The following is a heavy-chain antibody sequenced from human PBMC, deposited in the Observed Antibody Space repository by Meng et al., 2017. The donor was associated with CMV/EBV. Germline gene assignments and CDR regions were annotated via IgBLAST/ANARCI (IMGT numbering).Heavy chain of an antibody. J-gene: IGHJ6*02. Sequence: SETLSLTCTVSGGSISSSSYYWGWIRQPPGKGLEWIGSIYYSGSTYYNPSLKSRVTISVDTSKNQFSLKLSPVTAADTAVYYCAREGYSYGDYYYGMDVWGQGTTVTVSS. V-gene: IGHV4-39*07. CDR3: AREGYSYGDYYYGMDV. CDR1: GGSISSSSYY. CDR2: IYYSGST. D-gene: IGHD5-18*01.